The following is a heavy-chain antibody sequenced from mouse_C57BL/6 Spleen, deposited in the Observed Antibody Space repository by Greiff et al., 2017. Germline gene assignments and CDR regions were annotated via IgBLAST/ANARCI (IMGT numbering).Heavy chain of an antibody. D-gene: IGHD4-1*01. J-gene: IGHJ2*01. CDR1: GFTFSSYG. CDR2: ISSGGSYT. V-gene: IGHV5-6*01. Sequence: EVQLQQSGGDLVKPGGSLKLSCAASGFTFSSYGMSWVRQTPDKRLEWVATISSGGSYTYYPDSVKGRFTISRDNAKNTLYLQMSSLKSEDTAMYYCARRGIGFDYWGQGTTLTVS. CDR3: ARRGIGFDY.